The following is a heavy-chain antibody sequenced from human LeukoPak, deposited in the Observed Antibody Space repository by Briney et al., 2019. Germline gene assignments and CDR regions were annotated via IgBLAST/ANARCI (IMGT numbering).Heavy chain of an antibody. Sequence: GESLRLSCAASGFTFSSYWMHWVRQAPGKGLVWVSHLNSDGSTTTYADSVKGRFTISRDNAKNTLYLQMNSLRAEDTAMYYYGTNLGDGKFYWGRGTLVTVSS. CDR2: LNSDGSTT. V-gene: IGHV3-74*01. CDR1: GFTFSSYW. CDR3: GTNLGDGKFY. D-gene: IGHD2-21*02. J-gene: IGHJ4*02.